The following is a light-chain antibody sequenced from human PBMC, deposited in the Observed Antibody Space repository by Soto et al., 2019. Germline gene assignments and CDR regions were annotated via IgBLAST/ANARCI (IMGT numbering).Light chain of an antibody. V-gene: IGLV2-14*01. CDR3: GSYTSSSTPYCV. J-gene: IGLJ1*01. Sequence: QSVLTHPVSGTVSPGQSSTISCTGTSSDVGGYNYVSWYQQHPGKAPKLMIYDVSNRPSGVSNRFSGSKSGNTASLTISGLQAEDEADYYCGSYTSSSTPYCVFGTGTKVTVL. CDR1: SSDVGGYNY. CDR2: DVS.